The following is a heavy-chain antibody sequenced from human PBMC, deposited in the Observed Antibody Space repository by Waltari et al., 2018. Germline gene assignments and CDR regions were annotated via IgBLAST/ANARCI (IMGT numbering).Heavy chain of an antibody. V-gene: IGHV1-8*01. D-gene: IGHD1-26*01. CDR3: ASTIVGATTYYYGMDV. Sequence: QVPLVQSGAEVKKPGASVKVSCKASGYTFTSYDINWVRPATGQGLEWMGWMNPNSGNTGYAQKFQGRVTMTRNTSISTAYMELSSLRSEDTAVYYCASTIVGATTYYYGMDVWGQGTTVTVSS. CDR2: MNPNSGNT. J-gene: IGHJ6*02. CDR1: GYTFTSYD.